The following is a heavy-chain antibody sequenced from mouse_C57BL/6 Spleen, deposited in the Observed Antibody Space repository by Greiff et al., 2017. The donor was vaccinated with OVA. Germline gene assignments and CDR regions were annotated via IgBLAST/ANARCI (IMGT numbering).Heavy chain of an antibody. Sequence: VQGVESGPELVKPGASVKISCKASGYAFSSSWMNWVKQRPGKGLEWIGRIYPGDGDTNYNGKFKGKATLTADKSSSTAYMQLSSLTSEDSAVYFCARGGPDYWGQGTTLTVSS. J-gene: IGHJ2*01. CDR2: IYPGDGDT. D-gene: IGHD3-3*01. CDR3: ARGGPDY. V-gene: IGHV1-82*01. CDR1: GYAFSSSW.